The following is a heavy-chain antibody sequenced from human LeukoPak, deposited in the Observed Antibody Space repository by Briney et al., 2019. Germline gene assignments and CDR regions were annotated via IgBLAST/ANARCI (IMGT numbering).Heavy chain of an antibody. CDR3: ARSLPYGTTWYGRSDF. CDR1: GFTFSSYW. J-gene: IGHJ4*02. D-gene: IGHD6-13*01. CDR2: IKQDGDTK. V-gene: IGHV3-7*03. Sequence: GGSLRLSCVASGFTFSSYWMSWVRQAPGKGLEWVANIKQDGDTKYYVDSVKGRFTISRDNAMNSLYLQMNSLRAEDTAIYYCARSLPYGTTWYGRSDFWGQGTLVTVSS.